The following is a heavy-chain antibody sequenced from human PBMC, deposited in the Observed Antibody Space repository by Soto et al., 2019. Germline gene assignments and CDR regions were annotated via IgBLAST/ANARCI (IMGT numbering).Heavy chain of an antibody. D-gene: IGHD2-15*01. CDR2: IYSGGST. Sequence: EVQLVESGGGLVQPGGSLRLSCAASGFTVSSNYMSWVRQAPWKGLEWVSVIYSGGSTYYADSVKGRFTISRDNSKNTLYLQMNSLRAEDTAVYYCARDGQYCSGGSCYSLFAFDIWGQGTMVTVSS. J-gene: IGHJ3*02. CDR1: GFTVSSNY. V-gene: IGHV3-66*01. CDR3: ARDGQYCSGGSCYSLFAFDI.